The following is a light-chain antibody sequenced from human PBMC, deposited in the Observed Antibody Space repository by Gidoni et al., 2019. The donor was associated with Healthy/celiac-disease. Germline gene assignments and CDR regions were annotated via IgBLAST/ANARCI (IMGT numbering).Light chain of an antibody. CDR2: LGS. V-gene: IGKV2-28*01. Sequence: DIVMTQSPLPLPVTPGEPASISCRSSPSLLHSNGYNYLDWYLQKPGQSPQLLIYLGSNRASGVPDRFSGSGSGTDFTLKISRVEAEDVGVYYCMQALQTPLTFXGXTKVEIK. CDR1: PSLLHSNGYNY. CDR3: MQALQTPLT. J-gene: IGKJ4*01.